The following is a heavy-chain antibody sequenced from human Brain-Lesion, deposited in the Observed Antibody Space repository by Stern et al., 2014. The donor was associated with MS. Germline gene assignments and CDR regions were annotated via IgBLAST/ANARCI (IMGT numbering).Heavy chain of an antibody. D-gene: IGHD5-18*01. V-gene: IGHV1-69*06. J-gene: IGHJ5*02. Sequence: QVQLVESGPEVKKPGSSVQVSCKASGGTFGTYPITWLRQAPGQGLEWMGRISPIFGSPNYARKFQGRVTITADRSTTTVYMKLSSLKADDAAVYYCAKDGPALVTNWFDPWGRGTLVTVSS. CDR2: ISPIFGSP. CDR1: GGTFGTYP. CDR3: AKDGPALVTNWFDP.